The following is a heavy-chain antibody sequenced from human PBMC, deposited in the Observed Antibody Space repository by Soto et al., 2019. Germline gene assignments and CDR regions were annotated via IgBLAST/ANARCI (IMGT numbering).Heavy chain of an antibody. Sequence: PSETLSLTCSVSGGSIRASYCSWIRQPPEKGLEWIASISYTGSATHNPSLKSRASVSVDTTENQCSLKLTSVTAADTATYYCATGGGWLQNSNLRGLYFDYWGQGALVTVSS. J-gene: IGHJ4*02. D-gene: IGHD6-19*01. V-gene: IGHV4-59*01. CDR1: GGSIRASY. CDR2: ISYTGSA. CDR3: ATGGGWLQNSNLRGLYFDY.